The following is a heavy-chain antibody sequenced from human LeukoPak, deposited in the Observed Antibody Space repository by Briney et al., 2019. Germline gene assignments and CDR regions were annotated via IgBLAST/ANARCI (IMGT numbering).Heavy chain of an antibody. CDR3: ATSPYYYGSGSYPFDY. J-gene: IGHJ4*02. CDR2: INHSVST. CDR1: GGSITSSSKY. Sequence: SGTLCLSCAVSGGSITSSSKYWGCIRQPPGKGLECIGEINHSVSTNDTPSRKSRVTISVDTSKNQFSLKLSSVTAADTAVYYCATSPYYYGSGSYPFDYWGQGTLVTVSS. V-gene: IGHV4-39*07. D-gene: IGHD3-10*01.